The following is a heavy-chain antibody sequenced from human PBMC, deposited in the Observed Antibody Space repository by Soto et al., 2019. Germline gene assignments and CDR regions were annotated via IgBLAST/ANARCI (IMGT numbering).Heavy chain of an antibody. Sequence: QVQLVQSGAEVKKPGASVKVSCKASGYTFTSYDINWVRQATGQGLEWMGWMNPNSGNTGYAQKFQGRVTMTRNTSISTGDMALSSLRSEDTAVYYCARPEIMKYYDFWGGYYHWMNFDFWGQGTLVTVSS. V-gene: IGHV1-8*01. CDR3: ARPEIMKYYDFWGGYYHWMNFDF. D-gene: IGHD3-3*01. CDR2: MNPNSGNT. CDR1: GYTFTSYD. J-gene: IGHJ4*02.